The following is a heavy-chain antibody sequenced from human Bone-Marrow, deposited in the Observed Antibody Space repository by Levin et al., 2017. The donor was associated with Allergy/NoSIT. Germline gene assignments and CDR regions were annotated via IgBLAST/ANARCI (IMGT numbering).Heavy chain of an antibody. CDR3: AKDSRILLWFGVDV. J-gene: IGHJ6*02. V-gene: IGHV3-30*18. D-gene: IGHD3-10*01. CDR1: GFTFSSYG. Sequence: PGGSLRLSCAASGFTFSSYGMHWVRQAPGKGLEWVAVISYDGSNKYYADSVKGRFTISRDNSKNTLYLQMNSLRAEDTAVYYCAKDSRILLWFGVDVWGQGTTVTVSS. CDR2: ISYDGSNK.